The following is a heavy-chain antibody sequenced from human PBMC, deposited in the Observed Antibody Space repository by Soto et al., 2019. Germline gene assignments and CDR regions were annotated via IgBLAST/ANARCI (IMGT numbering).Heavy chain of an antibody. V-gene: IGHV1-69*13. CDR1: GGTFSTYA. CDR2: IIPLFGTA. D-gene: IGHD3-22*01. CDR3: ARGDNYHSSGYYYLY. Sequence: SLKVSCKASGGTFSTYAIDWVRQAGGQGLEWMGGIIPLFGTAKYAQNFQGRIMITADESTNTAYMELRSLRSQDTAVYYCARGDNYHSSGYYYLYWGQGTLVTVSS. J-gene: IGHJ4*02.